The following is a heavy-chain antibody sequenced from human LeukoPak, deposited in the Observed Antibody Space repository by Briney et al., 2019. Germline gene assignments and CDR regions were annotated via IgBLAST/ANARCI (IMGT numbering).Heavy chain of an antibody. V-gene: IGHV2-70*11. CDR2: VVWDDDK. CDR3: ARILVDTTMTYFYYYMDV. J-gene: IGHJ6*03. Sequence: SGPTLVNPTQTLTLTCTFSGFSLRSSGMCLSCVRQPPGKALEGLARVVWDDDKYYSTSLKTRLPISKDTSKNQVVLTMTNMDPVDTATYYCARILVDTTMTYFYYYMDVWGKGTTVTVSS. D-gene: IGHD5-18*01. CDR1: GFSLRSSGMC.